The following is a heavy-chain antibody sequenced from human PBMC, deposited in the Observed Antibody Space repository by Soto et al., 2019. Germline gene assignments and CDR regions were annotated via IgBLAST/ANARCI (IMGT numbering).Heavy chain of an antibody. CDR1: GGSFSGYY. J-gene: IGHJ4*02. V-gene: IGHV4-34*01. Sequence: QVQLQQWGAGLLKPSETLSLTCAVYGGSFSGYYWSWIRQPPGKGLEWIGEINHSGSTNYNPSLKSRVTISVDTSKNQCSLKLSSVTAADTAVYYCARVRGGYANFDYWGQGTLVTVSS. CDR3: ARVRGGYANFDY. CDR2: INHSGST. D-gene: IGHD5-12*01.